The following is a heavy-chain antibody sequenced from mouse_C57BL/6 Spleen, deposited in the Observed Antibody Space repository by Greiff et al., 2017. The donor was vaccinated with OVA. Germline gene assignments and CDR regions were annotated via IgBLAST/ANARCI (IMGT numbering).Heavy chain of an antibody. CDR2: IDPSDSYT. Sequence: QVRLQQSGAELVKPGASVKLSCKASGYTFTSYWMQWVKQRPGQGLEWIGEIDPSDSYTNYNQKFKGKATLTVDTSSSTAYMQLSSLTSEDSAVYYCARGDSNYYFDYWGQGTTLTVSS. CDR1: GYTFTSYW. J-gene: IGHJ2*01. D-gene: IGHD2-5*01. CDR3: ARGDSNYYFDY. V-gene: IGHV1-50*01.